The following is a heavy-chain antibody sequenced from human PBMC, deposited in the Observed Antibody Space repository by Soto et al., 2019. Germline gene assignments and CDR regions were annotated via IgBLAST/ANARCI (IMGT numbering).Heavy chain of an antibody. Sequence: QVQLQQWGAGLLKPSETLSLTCAVYGGSFSGYYWSWIRQPPGKGLEWIGEINHSGSTNYNPSLKSRVTISVDTSKNQFSLKLSSVTAADTAVYYCARGGIAVASTDWFDPWGQGTLVTVSS. V-gene: IGHV4-34*01. CDR2: INHSGST. CDR1: GGSFSGYY. D-gene: IGHD6-19*01. J-gene: IGHJ5*02. CDR3: ARGGIAVASTDWFDP.